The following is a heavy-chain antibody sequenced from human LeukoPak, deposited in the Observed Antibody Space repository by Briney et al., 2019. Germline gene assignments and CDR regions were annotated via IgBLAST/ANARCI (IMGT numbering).Heavy chain of an antibody. CDR1: GYTFTGYY. V-gene: IGHV1-2*02. D-gene: IGHD3-22*01. J-gene: IGHJ3*02. CDR2: INPNSGGT. Sequence: ASVKVSCKASGYTFTGYYMHWVRQAPGQGLEWMGWINPNSGGTNYAQKFQGRVTMTRDTSISTAYMELSRLRSDDTAVYYCARYYDTYYYDSSGYSNAFDIWGQGTMVTVSS. CDR3: ARYYDTYYYDSSGYSNAFDI.